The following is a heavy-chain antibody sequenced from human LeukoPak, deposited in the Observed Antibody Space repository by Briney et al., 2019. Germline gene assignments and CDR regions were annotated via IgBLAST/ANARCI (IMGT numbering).Heavy chain of an antibody. J-gene: IGHJ4*02. CDR2: IYTSGTT. CDR1: GGSIRSDY. CDR3: ARQLSYFDPPDS. Sequence: PSETLSLTCTVSGGSIRSDYWSWIRQPPGKGLEWIGYIYTSGTTNYNPSLKSRVTMSLDTSKNQFSLKLSSVTAADTAVYYCARQLSYFDPPDSWGQGTLVTVSS. D-gene: IGHD3-22*01. V-gene: IGHV4-4*08.